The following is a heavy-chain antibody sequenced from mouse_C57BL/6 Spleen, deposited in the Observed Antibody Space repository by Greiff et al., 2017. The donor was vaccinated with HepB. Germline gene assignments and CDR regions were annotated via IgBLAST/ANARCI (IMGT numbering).Heavy chain of an antibody. CDR3: ARSYGSAWFAY. D-gene: IGHD1-1*01. CDR2: ISSGSSTI. CDR1: GFTFSDYG. J-gene: IGHJ3*01. Sequence: EVQVVESGGGLVKPGGSLKLSCAASGFTFSDYGMHWVRQAPEKGLEWVAYISSGSSTIYYADTVKGRFTISRDNAKNTLFLQMTSLRSEETAMYYCARSYGSAWFAYWGQGALVTVSA. V-gene: IGHV5-17*01.